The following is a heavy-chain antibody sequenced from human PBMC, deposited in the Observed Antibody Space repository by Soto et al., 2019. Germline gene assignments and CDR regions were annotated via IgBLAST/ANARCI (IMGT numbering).Heavy chain of an antibody. CDR3: ARDTYYDILTGYYTPPTFDY. CDR1: GFTFSSYS. V-gene: IGHV3-48*01. CDR2: ISSSSSTI. D-gene: IGHD3-9*01. J-gene: IGHJ4*02. Sequence: EVQLVESGGGLVQPGGSLRLSCAASGFTFSSYSMNWVRQAPGKGLEWVSYISSSSSTIYYADSVKGRFTISRDNAKNSLYLQMNSLRAEDTAVYYCARDTYYDILTGYYTPPTFDYWGQGTLVTVSS.